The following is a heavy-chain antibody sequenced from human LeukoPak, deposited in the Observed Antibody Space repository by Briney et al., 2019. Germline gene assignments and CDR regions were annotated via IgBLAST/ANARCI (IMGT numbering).Heavy chain of an antibody. CDR2: INPNSGGT. Sequence: ASVKVSCKASGYTFIGYYMHWVRQAPGQGLEWMGWINPNSGGTNYAQKFQGRVTMTRDTSISTAYMELSRLRSDDTAVYYCARSPPYSYGSGSFDYWGQGTLVTASS. D-gene: IGHD5-18*01. CDR1: GYTFIGYY. V-gene: IGHV1-2*02. J-gene: IGHJ4*02. CDR3: ARSPPYSYGSGSFDY.